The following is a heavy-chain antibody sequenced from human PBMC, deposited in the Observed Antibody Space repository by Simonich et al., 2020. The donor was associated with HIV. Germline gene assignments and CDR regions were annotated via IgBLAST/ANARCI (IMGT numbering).Heavy chain of an antibody. V-gene: IGHV3-7*01. J-gene: IGHJ4*02. Sequence: EVQLVESGGGLVKPGGSLRLSCAASGFTFSNYWMTWVRQTPGKGVEWVDNIRQDGSGKYYMDSVRGRFIISRDNAKNSLYLQMNTLRAEDTAVYYCARGWDGSSSSLDDYWGQGTLVTVSS. CDR2: IRQDGSGK. CDR3: ARGWDGSSSSLDDY. D-gene: IGHD3-3*01. CDR1: GFTFSNYW.